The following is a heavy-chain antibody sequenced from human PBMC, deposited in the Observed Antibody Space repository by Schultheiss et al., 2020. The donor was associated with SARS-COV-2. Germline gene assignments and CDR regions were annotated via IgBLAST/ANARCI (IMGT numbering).Heavy chain of an antibody. CDR1: GFTVSSNY. Sequence: GGSLRLSCAASGFTVSSNYMSWVRQAPGKGLEWVSVIYNCGSTCYTESVKGRFTISRDNSKNTLYLQMNSLRAEDTAVYYCARDLGSYGAFDIWGQGTMVTVSS. D-gene: IGHD1-26*01. V-gene: IGHV3-66*03. CDR2: IYNCGST. CDR3: ARDLGSYGAFDI. J-gene: IGHJ3*02.